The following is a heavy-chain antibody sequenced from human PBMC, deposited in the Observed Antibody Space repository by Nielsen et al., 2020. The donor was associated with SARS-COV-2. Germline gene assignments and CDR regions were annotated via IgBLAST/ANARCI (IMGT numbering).Heavy chain of an antibody. CDR3: ARIPIAAAGSDAFDI. J-gene: IGHJ3*02. D-gene: IGHD6-13*01. Sequence: VRQAPGKGLEWVSVIYSGGSTYYADSVKGRFTISRDNSKNTLYLQMNSLRAEDTAVYYCARIPIAAAGSDAFDIWGQGTMVTVSS. V-gene: IGHV3-53*01. CDR2: IYSGGST.